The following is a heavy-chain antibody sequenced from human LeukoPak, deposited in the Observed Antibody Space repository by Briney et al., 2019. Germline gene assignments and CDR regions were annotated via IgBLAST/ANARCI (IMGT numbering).Heavy chain of an antibody. D-gene: IGHD6-19*01. J-gene: IGHJ4*02. V-gene: IGHV4-59*08. CDR3: ARHGIAVAGSIDY. CDR1: GGSISSYY. Sequence: KSSETLSLTCTVSGGSISSYYWSWIRQPPGKGLEWIGYIYYSGSTNYNPSLKSRVTISVDTSKNQFSLKLSSVTAADTAVYCCARHGIAVAGSIDYWGQGTLVTVSS. CDR2: IYYSGST.